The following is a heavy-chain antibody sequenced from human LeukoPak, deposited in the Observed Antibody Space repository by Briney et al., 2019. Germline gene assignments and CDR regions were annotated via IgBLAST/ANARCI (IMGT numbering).Heavy chain of an antibody. D-gene: IGHD3-16*02. CDR1: GFTFSSYA. CDR2: ISGSGGST. V-gene: IGHV3-23*01. J-gene: IGHJ4*02. CDR3: AKGGMITFGGVIAVFDY. Sequence: GGSLRLSGAASGFTFSSYAMSWVRQAPGKGLEWVSAISGSGGSTYYADSVKGRFTISRDNSKNTLYLQMNSLRAKDTAVYYCAKGGMITFGGVIAVFDYWGQGTLVTVSS.